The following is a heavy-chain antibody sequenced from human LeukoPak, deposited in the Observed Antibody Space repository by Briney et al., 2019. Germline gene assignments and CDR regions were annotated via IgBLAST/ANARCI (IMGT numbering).Heavy chain of an antibody. CDR2: VSPPGGGT. CDR3: ARDRNYYYYYMDV. V-gene: IGHV3-23*01. J-gene: IGHJ6*03. Sequence: GGTLRLSCAASGFTFSNHGMNWVRQAPGKGLEWLSGVSPPGGGTYYADSVKGRFTISRDDSKNTLPLQMNSLRVEDTAVYYCARDRNYYYYYMDVWGKGTTVTISS. CDR1: GFTFSNHG.